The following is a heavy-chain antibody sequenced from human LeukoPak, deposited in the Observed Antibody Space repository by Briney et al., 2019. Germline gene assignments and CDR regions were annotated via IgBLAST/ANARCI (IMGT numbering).Heavy chain of an antibody. J-gene: IGHJ3*02. Sequence: ASVKVSCKASGYTFTSYGISWVRQAPGQGLEWMGWISAYNGNTNYAQKLQGRVTMTTDTSTSTAYMELRSLRSDDTAVYYCARAMTTVTTLGQVDAFDIWGQGTMVTVSS. V-gene: IGHV1-18*01. CDR1: GYTFTSYG. CDR2: ISAYNGNT. CDR3: ARAMTTVTTLGQVDAFDI. D-gene: IGHD4-17*01.